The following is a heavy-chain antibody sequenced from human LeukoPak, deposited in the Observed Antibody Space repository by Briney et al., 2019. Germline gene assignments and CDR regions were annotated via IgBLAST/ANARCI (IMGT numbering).Heavy chain of an antibody. J-gene: IGHJ4*02. CDR1: GFTFSSYS. D-gene: IGHD5-24*01. V-gene: IGHV3-21*01. CDR2: ISSSSSYI. Sequence: GGSLRLSCAASGFTFSSYSMNWVRQAPGKGVEWVSSISSSSSYIYYADSVKGRFTISRDNAKNSLYLQMNSLRAEDTAVYYCAAGEIVWLSPYDYWGQGTLVTVSS. CDR3: AAGEIVWLSPYDY.